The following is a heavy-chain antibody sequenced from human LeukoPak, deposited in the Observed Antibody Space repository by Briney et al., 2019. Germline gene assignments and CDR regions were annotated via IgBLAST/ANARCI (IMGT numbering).Heavy chain of an antibody. V-gene: IGHV3-7*01. CDR3: ARDTTIFGVVTTSFDY. Sequence: GGSLRLSCAASGFTFSSYWMSWVRQAPGKGLEWVANIKQHGSEKYYVDSVKGRFTISRDNAKNSLYLQMNSLRAEDTAVYYCARDTTIFGVVTTSFDYWGQGTLVTVSS. D-gene: IGHD3-3*01. CDR1: GFTFSSYW. J-gene: IGHJ4*02. CDR2: IKQHGSEK.